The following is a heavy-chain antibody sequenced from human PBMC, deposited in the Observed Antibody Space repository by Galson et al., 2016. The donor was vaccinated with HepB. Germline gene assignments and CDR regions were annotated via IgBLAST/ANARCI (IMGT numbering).Heavy chain of an antibody. D-gene: IGHD6-13*01. V-gene: IGHV1-18*01. CDR2: ISGYNGNT. Sequence: SVKVSCKASGYTFTDQYVHWVRQAPGQGLEWMGWISGYNGNTNYAQKLQGRVTMTTDTSTSTAYMELRSLRSDDTAVYYCASGNQQMVPGEVSVRGWYFYYGMDVWGQGTTVTVSS. J-gene: IGHJ6*02. CDR3: ASGNQQMVPGEVSVRGWYFYYGMDV. CDR1: GYTFTDQY.